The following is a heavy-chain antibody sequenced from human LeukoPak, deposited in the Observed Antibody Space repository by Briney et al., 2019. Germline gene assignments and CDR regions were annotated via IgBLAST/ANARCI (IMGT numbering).Heavy chain of an antibody. V-gene: IGHV1-8*01. D-gene: IGHD6-13*01. CDR2: MNPNSGNT. CDR1: GYTFTSYD. J-gene: IGHJ5*02. Sequence: ASAKVSCKASGYTFTSYDINWVRQATGQGLEWMGWMNPNSGNTGYAQKFQGRVTMTRNTSISTAYMELSSLRSEDTAVYYCAKAAAGTRAWFDPWGQGTLVTVSS. CDR3: AKAAAGTRAWFDP.